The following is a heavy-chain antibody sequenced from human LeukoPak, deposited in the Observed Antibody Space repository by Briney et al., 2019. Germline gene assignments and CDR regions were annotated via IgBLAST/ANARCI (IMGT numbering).Heavy chain of an antibody. V-gene: IGHV3-74*01. CDR2: INNDGSST. D-gene: IGHD3-3*01. J-gene: IGHJ4*02. Sequence: GGSLRLSCAASGFIFSDHWMHWVRQAPGKGLVWLSRINNDGSSTIYADSVKGRFTSSRDNAENTLFLEMSSLRVEDTAVYYCVRERNNFWSGHHSIFDSWGQGTLVTVSS. CDR3: VRERNNFWSGHHSIFDS. CDR1: GFIFSDHW.